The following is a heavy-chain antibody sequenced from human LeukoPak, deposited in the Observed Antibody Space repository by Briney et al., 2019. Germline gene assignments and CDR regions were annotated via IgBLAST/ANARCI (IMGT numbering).Heavy chain of an antibody. J-gene: IGHJ4*02. CDR1: GGSFSGYY. V-gene: IGHV4-34*01. Sequence: PSETLSLTCAVYGGSFSGYYWSWIRQPPGKGLEWIAEINHSGSTNYNPSLKSRVTISVDTSKNQFYLKLSSMTATDTAVYYCATAFGGSSTSGGFDYWGQGTLVTVSS. CDR2: INHSGST. CDR3: ATAFGGSSTSGGFDY. D-gene: IGHD2-2*01.